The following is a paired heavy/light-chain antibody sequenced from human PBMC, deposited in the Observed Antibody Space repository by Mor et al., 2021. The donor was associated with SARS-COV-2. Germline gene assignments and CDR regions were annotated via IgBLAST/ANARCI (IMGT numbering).Light chain of an antibody. J-gene: IGKJ3*01. V-gene: IGKV3-20*01. CDR1: QSLSSRS. Sequence: EIVLTQSPGTLSLSPGQRATLSCRASQSLSSRSLAWYQQKPGQAPRLLIYDVSSRTTDIPDRFSGSGSGTDFTLTISSLEPEDFAVYYCQQYGSSPETFGPGTKVDV. CDR2: DVS. CDR3: QQYGSSPET.
Heavy chain of an antibody. Sequence: QVQLQESGPGLVKSSETLSLTCTVSGGSINDNYWSWLRQPPGKGLEWIGNISYTGSTSYNPSLKSRATISLDASKNQFSLRLTSVTAADTAVYYCAQYLFAFPGSYGYDPWGQGTLVTVSS. CDR3: AQYLFAFPGSYGYDP. V-gene: IGHV4-59*01. CDR1: GGSINDNY. CDR2: ISYTGST. J-gene: IGHJ5*02. D-gene: IGHD2-2*01.